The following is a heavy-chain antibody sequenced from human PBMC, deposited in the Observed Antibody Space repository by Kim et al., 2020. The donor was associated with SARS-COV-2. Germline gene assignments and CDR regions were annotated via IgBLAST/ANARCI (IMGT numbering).Heavy chain of an antibody. CDR3: ARHYGGSYWPYYYYGMDV. V-gene: IGHV5-51*01. CDR2: IYPGDSDT. Sequence: GESLKISCKGSGYSFTSYWIGWVRQMPGKGLEWMGIIYPGDSDTRYSPSFQGQVTISADKSISTAYLQWSSLKASDTAMYYCARHYGGSYWPYYYYGMDVWGQGTTVTVSS. J-gene: IGHJ6*02. CDR1: GYSFTSYW. D-gene: IGHD1-26*01.